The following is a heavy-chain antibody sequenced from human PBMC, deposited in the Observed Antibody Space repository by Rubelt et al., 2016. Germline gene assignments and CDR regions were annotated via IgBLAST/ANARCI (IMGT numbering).Heavy chain of an antibody. D-gene: IGHD3-16*01. J-gene: IGHJ3*02. V-gene: IGHV4-34*01. Sequence: QVQLQESGPGLVKPSETLSLTCAVYGGSFSGYYWRWIRQPPEKGLEWIGEINHSGSTNYNAPLKSRVTISLDTSKNQVSLNVSVVTAADTSVYYCARGGGEQNAFDIWVRGTRVTVSS. CDR2: INHSGST. CDR1: GGSFSGYY. CDR3: ARGGGEQNAFDI.